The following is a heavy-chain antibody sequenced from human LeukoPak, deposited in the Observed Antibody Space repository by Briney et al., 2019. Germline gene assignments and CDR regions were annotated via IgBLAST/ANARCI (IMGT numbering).Heavy chain of an antibody. CDR3: AKIGYYYGPDY. Sequence: SETLSLTCAVSGYSISSGYYWGWIRQPPGKGLEWIGSIDHSGSTYYNPSLKSRVTISVDTSKNQFSLKLSSVTAADTAVYYCAKIGYYYGPDYWGQGTLVTVSS. V-gene: IGHV4-38-2*01. CDR1: GYSISSGYY. J-gene: IGHJ4*02. D-gene: IGHD3-10*01. CDR2: IDHSGST.